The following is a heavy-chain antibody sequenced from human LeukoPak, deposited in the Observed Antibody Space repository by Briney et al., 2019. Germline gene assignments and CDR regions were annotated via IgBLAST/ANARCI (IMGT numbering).Heavy chain of an antibody. D-gene: IGHD6-13*01. V-gene: IGHV1-69*01. J-gene: IGHJ4*02. CDR3: ARDPTPSYSSSWDDY. Sequence: GGSLRLSCAASGFTFSSYAISWVRQAPGQGLEWMGGIIPIFGTANYAQKFQGRVTITADESTSTAYMELSSLRSEDTAVYYCARDPTPSYSSSWDDYWGQGTLVTVSS. CDR1: GFTFSSYA. CDR2: IIPIFGTA.